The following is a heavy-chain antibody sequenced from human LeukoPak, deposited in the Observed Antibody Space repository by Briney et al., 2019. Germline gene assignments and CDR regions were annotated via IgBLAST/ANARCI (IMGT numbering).Heavy chain of an antibody. V-gene: IGHV3-43*02. J-gene: IGHJ4*02. CDR1: GFNVAAYA. CDR2: ISGDSDNK. Sequence: GGSLRLSCTASGFNVAAYAMYWVRQPPGKSLEWVSLISGDSDNKYSAASVKGRFAISRDNSKNSLYLQMNSLTTEDTALYYCAIAYESGSFYRAFAYWGQGALVTVSS. CDR3: AIAYESGSFYRAFAY. D-gene: IGHD3-10*01.